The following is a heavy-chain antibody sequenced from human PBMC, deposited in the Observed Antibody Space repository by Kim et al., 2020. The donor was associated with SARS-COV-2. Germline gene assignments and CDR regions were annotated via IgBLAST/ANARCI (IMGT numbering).Heavy chain of an antibody. V-gene: IGHV4-30-4*01. J-gene: IGHJ6*02. D-gene: IGHD2-2*02. CDR2: IYYSGST. Sequence: SETLSLTCTVSGGSISSGDYYWSWIRQPPGKGLEWIGYIYYSGSTYYNPSLKSRVTISVDTSKNQFSLKLSSVTAADTAVYYCARGGSQYQLVYRDYNYGMDVWGQGTTVTVSS. CDR3: ARGGSQYQLVYRDYNYGMDV. CDR1: GGSISSGDYY.